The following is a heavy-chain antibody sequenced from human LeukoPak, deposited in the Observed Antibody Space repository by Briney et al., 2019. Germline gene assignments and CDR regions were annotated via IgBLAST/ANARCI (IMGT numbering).Heavy chain of an antibody. CDR3: AKDGGGDIVVVVSYYFDY. CDR1: GFTFDDYA. Sequence: PGGSLRLSCAASGFTFDDYAMHWVRQAPGKGLEWVSGISWNSGSIGYADSVKGRFTISRDNAKNSLCLQMNSLRAEDTALYYCAKDGGGDIVVVVSYYFDYWGQGTLVTVSS. J-gene: IGHJ4*02. CDR2: ISWNSGSI. V-gene: IGHV3-9*01. D-gene: IGHD2-15*01.